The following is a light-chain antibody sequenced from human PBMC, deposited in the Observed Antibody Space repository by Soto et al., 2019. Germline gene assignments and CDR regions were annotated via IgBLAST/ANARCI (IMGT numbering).Light chain of an antibody. J-gene: IGLJ3*02. CDR2: EVI. CDR3: ASKAGSSRHLV. V-gene: IGLV2-8*01. CDR1: RSDIGDSNY. Sequence: QSVLTQPPSASGSPGQSVTISCTGSRSDIGDSNYVSWYQQHPRKAPKLIISEVINRPSGVPDRFSASKSGNTASLTISGLQAEDEADYYCASKAGSSRHLVFGGGTKLTVL.